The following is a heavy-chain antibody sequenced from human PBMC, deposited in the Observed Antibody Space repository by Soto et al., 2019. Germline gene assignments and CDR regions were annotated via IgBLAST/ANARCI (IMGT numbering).Heavy chain of an antibody. CDR3: AKGASTTVVALNDY. Sequence: EVQLVESGGGLVQPGRSLRLSCAASGFTFDDYAMHWVRQGPGKGLEWVSSISWNSGNLCYADSVKGRFTISRDNAKNSLYLQMNSLRGEDTALYYCAKGASTTVVALNDYWGQGTLVTVSS. CDR1: GFTFDDYA. CDR2: ISWNSGNL. V-gene: IGHV3-9*01. J-gene: IGHJ4*02. D-gene: IGHD4-17*01.